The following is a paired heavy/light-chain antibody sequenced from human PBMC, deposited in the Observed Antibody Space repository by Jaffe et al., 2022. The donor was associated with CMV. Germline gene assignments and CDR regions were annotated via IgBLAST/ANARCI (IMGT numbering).Light chain of an antibody. V-gene: IGLV2-18*02. CDR3: SSYTSSSTWV. Sequence: QSALTQPPSVSGSPGQSVTISCTGTSSDVGSYNRVSWYQQPPGTAPKLMIYEVSNRPSGVPDRFSGSKSGNTASLTISGLQAEDEADYYCSSYTSSSTWVFGGGTKLTVL. CDR2: EVS. J-gene: IGLJ3*02. CDR1: SSDVGSYNR.
Heavy chain of an antibody. V-gene: IGHV3-11*06. CDR3: ARRSGWYAPYWYFDL. CDR2: ISSSSSYT. J-gene: IGHJ2*01. D-gene: IGHD6-19*01. CDR1: GFTFSDYY. Sequence: QVQLVESGGGLVKPGGSLRLSCAASGFTFSDYYMSWIRQAPGKGLEWVSYISSSSSYTNYADSVKGRFTISRDNAKNSLYLQMNSLRAEDTAVYYCARRSGWYAPYWYFDLWGRGTLVTVSS.